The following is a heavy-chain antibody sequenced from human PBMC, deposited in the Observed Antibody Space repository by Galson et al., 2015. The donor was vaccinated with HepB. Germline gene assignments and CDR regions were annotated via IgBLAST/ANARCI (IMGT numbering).Heavy chain of an antibody. CDR3: AKVAHFHGLDY. CDR1: GFTFNNYA. V-gene: IGHV3-23*01. CDR2: ISGSGGIT. J-gene: IGHJ4*02. Sequence: SLRLSCAASGFTFNNYAMRWVRQAPGKGLEWVSSISGSGGITYYADSVKGRFTISRDNSKNTLYLQMNSLRAEDTAVYYCAKVAHFHGLDYWGQGTLVTASS.